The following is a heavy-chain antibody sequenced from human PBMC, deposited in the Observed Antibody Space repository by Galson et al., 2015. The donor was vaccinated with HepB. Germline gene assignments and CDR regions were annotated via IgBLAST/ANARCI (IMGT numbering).Heavy chain of an antibody. CDR3: ARVVRTPGTVYFQH. J-gene: IGHJ1*01. CDR1: GYTFTGYY. Sequence: SVKVSCKASGYTFTGYYMHWVRQAPGQGLEWMGWINPNSGGTNYAQKFQGRVTMTRDTSISTAYMQLSRLRSDDTAVYYCARVVRTPGTVYFQHWGQGTLVTVSS. CDR2: INPNSGGT. D-gene: IGHD1-1*01. V-gene: IGHV1-2*02.